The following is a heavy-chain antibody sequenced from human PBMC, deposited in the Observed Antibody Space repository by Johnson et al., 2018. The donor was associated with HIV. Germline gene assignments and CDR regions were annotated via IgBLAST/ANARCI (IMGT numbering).Heavy chain of an antibody. CDR3: PRETNSAMAGDAFDI. D-gene: IGHD5-18*01. CDR1: GFTVSRNY. J-gene: IGHJ3*02. Sequence: VQLVESGGGLIQSGGSLRLSCAASGFTVSRNYMSWVRQAPGKGLEWVSVIYSDDMTYYADSVKGRFTISRDNAKNSLFLQMNSLRAEDTAVYYCPRETNSAMAGDAFDIWGQGTMVTVSS. CDR2: IYSDDMT. V-gene: IGHV3-53*01.